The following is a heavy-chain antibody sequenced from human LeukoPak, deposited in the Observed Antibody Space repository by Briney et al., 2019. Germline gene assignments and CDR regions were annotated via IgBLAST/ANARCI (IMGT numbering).Heavy chain of an antibody. D-gene: IGHD2/OR15-2a*01. CDR2: IYSSGRT. CDR1: GGSISSYY. Sequence: SETLSLTCTVSGGSISSYYWTWIRQPPGKGLEWIGYIYSSGRTNYYPSLKSQVTMSVDTSKNQFSLKVISVTAADTAVYYCARLSAGFNSSYWFDPWGQGTLVTVSS. J-gene: IGHJ5*02. CDR3: ARLSAGFNSSYWFDP. V-gene: IGHV4-4*09.